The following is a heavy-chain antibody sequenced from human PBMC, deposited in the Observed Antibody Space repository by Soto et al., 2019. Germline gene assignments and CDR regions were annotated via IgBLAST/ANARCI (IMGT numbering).Heavy chain of an antibody. CDR3: ARGTGTSGYGFDY. J-gene: IGHJ4*02. CDR1: GGTFSSYT. Sequence: QVQLVQSGAEVKKPGSLVKVSCKASGGTFSSYTISWVRQAPGQGLEWMGRIIPILGIANYAQKFQGRVTITADKSTSTAYMELSSLRSEDTAVYYCARGTGTSGYGFDYWGQGTLVTVSS. CDR2: IIPILGIA. V-gene: IGHV1-69*02. D-gene: IGHD5-12*01.